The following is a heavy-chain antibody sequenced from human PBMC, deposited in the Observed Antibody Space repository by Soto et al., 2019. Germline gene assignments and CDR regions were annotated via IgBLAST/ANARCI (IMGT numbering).Heavy chain of an antibody. CDR3: VRGMNNWNYGIDY. D-gene: IGHD1-20*01. CDR2: IWNDGSKK. CDR1: GFIFSNHG. Sequence: QVQLVESGGGVVQPGRSLRLSCAVSGFIFSNHGIHWVRQAPGKGLGWVALIWNDGSKKHYVDSVKGRFTISRDNSKNTLYLQMNSLRAEDTAVYYCVRGMNNWNYGIDYWGQGTLVTVSS. V-gene: IGHV3-33*01. J-gene: IGHJ4*02.